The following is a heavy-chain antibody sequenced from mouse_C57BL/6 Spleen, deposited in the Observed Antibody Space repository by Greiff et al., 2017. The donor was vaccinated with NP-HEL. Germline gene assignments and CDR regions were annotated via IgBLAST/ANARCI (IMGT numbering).Heavy chain of an antibody. CDR2: IYPRSGNT. CDR1: GYTFTSSG. V-gene: IGHV1-81*01. D-gene: IGHD2-3*01. Sequence: QVQLQQSGAELARPGASVKLSCKASGYTFTSSGISWVKQRTGQGLEWIGEIYPRSGNTYYNEKFQGKATLTADKSSSTAYMELRSLTSEDSAVYFCTRGVVTGFADWGQGTLVTVS. J-gene: IGHJ3*01. CDR3: TRGVVTGFAD.